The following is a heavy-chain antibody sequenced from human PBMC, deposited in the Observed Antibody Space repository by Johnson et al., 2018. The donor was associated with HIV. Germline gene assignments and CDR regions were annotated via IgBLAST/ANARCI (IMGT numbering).Heavy chain of an antibody. J-gene: IGHJ3*02. Sequence: VKLVESGGGLVKPGGSLRVSCVASGFTLSSYAMSWVRQAPGKGLEWVSAISGSGGSTYYADSVKGRFTISRDNSKNSLYLQMNSLRAEDTALYYCARALYGGYDDAFDIWGQGTMVTVSS. V-gene: IGHV3-23*04. CDR1: GFTLSSYA. D-gene: IGHD5-12*01. CDR3: ARALYGGYDDAFDI. CDR2: ISGSGGST.